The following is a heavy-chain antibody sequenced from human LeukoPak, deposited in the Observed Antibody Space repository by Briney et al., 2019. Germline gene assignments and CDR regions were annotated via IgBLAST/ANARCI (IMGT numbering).Heavy chain of an antibody. J-gene: IGHJ1*01. V-gene: IGHV3-7*01. CDR1: GFTFTDYS. D-gene: IGHD5-12*01. Sequence: GGSLRLSCVASGFTFTDYSMSWVRQAPGKGLEWVANIKQDGIAQYYVDSVKGRFTISRDNAKNSFYLQMNSLRAEDTAVYYCARGGQYFQHWGQGTLVTVSS. CDR3: ARGGQYFQH. CDR2: IKQDGIAQ.